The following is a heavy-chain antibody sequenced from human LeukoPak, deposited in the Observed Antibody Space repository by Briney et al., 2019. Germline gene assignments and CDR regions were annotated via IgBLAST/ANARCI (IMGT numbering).Heavy chain of an antibody. J-gene: IGHJ4*02. CDR2: MHYSGST. CDR3: AGHVSAAAGGR. D-gene: IGHD6-13*01. CDR1: GGSISSSNYY. Sequence: SETLSLTCTVSGGSISSSNYYWGWIRQSPGKGLEWIGSMHYSGSTYYNPSLKSRVTISLDTSKNQFSLKLNSMTAADTAVYYCAGHVSAAAGGRWGQGTLVTVSS. V-gene: IGHV4-39*07.